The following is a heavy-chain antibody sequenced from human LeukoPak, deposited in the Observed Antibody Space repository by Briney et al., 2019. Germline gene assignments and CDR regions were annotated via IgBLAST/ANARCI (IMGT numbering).Heavy chain of an antibody. CDR1: GYTFTSYG. J-gene: IGHJ6*03. CDR2: ISVYNDKT. Sequence: GASVKVSCKASGYTFTSYGITWVRQAPGEGLEWMGWISVYNDKTNYAQKLQGRVIMTTETSTSTAYMELRSLRSDDTAVYYCARGGTPSYYYYMDVWGKGTTVTISS. V-gene: IGHV1-18*01. D-gene: IGHD3-16*01. CDR3: ARGGTPSYYYYMDV.